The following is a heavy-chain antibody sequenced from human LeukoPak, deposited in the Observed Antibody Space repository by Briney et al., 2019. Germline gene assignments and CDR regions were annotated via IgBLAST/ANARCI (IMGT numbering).Heavy chain of an antibody. CDR3: ARGSGIAAAGTLLLDY. Sequence: GASVKVSCKASGYTFTSYGISWVRQAPGQALEWMGWISAYNGNTNYAQKLQGRVTMTTDTSTSTAYMELRSLRSDDTAVYYCARGSGIAAAGTLLLDYWGQGTLVTVSS. CDR2: ISAYNGNT. D-gene: IGHD6-13*01. CDR1: GYTFTSYG. V-gene: IGHV1-18*01. J-gene: IGHJ4*02.